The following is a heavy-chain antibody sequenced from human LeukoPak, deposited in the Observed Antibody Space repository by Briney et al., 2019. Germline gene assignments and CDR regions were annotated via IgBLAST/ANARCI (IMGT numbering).Heavy chain of an antibody. V-gene: IGHV4-39*01. D-gene: IGHD4-23*01. CDR2: IYYSGST. CDR3: ARRTLGNSGHG. J-gene: IGHJ4*02. Sequence: PSETLSLTCTVSGGSISSSSYYWGWIRQPSGKGLEWIGSIYYSGSTYYNPSLKSRVTISVDTSKNQFSLRLSSVTAADTAVYYCARRTLGNSGHGWGQGTLVTVSS. CDR1: GGSISSSSYY.